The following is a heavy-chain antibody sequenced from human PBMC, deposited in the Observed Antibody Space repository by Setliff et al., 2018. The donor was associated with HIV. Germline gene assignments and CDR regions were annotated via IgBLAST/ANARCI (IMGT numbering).Heavy chain of an antibody. CDR1: GGSFSEYY. J-gene: IGHJ3*02. Sequence: SETLSLTCAIYGGSFSEYYWSWVRQPPGKGLEWIAEVHPSGSINYNSSLKSRVAISVDTSNNQFSLTMTSVTAADTAVYYCARGSSSVPRIWGQGTMVTVSS. V-gene: IGHV4-34*01. CDR2: VHPSGSI. CDR3: ARGSSSVPRI.